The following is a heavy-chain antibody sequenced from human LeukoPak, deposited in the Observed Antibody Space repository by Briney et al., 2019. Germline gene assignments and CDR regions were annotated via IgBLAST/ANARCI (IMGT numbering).Heavy chain of an antibody. J-gene: IGHJ3*02. CDR1: GFTFDDYA. D-gene: IGHD6-13*01. V-gene: IGHV3-9*03. Sequence: PGGSLRLSCAASGFTFDDYAMHWVRHAPGKGLEWVSGISWNSGSIGYADSVKGRFTISRDNAKNSLYLQMNSLRAEDMALYYCAKDSSSWPSDAFDIWGQGTMVTVSS. CDR3: AKDSSSWPSDAFDI. CDR2: ISWNSGSI.